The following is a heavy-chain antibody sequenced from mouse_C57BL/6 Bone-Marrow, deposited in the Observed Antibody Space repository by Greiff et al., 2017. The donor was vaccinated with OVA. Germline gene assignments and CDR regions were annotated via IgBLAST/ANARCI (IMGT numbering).Heavy chain of an antibody. CDR1: EYEFPSHD. CDR3: ARQGGYWYFDV. CDR2: ITSDGGST. Sequence: EVKLMESGGGLVQPGESLKLSCESNEYEFPSHDMSWVRKTPEKRLELVAAITSDGGSTHYPDTMERRFIIPRDNTQKTLYLQMSSLRSEDTALYYCARQGGYWYFDVWGTGTTVTVSS. J-gene: IGHJ1*03. V-gene: IGHV5-2*01.